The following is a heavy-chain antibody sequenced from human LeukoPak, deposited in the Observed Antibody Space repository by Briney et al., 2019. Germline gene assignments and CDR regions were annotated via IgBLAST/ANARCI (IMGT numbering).Heavy chain of an antibody. Sequence: QPGRSLRLSCAASGFTFSSYGMHWVRQAPGKGLEWVAVISYDGSNKYYADSVKGRFTISRDNSKNTLYLQMNSLRAEDTAVYYCAKDNPLITMIVVVPLYWGQGTLVTVSS. V-gene: IGHV3-30*18. CDR3: AKDNPLITMIVVVPLY. D-gene: IGHD3-22*01. J-gene: IGHJ4*02. CDR1: GFTFSSYG. CDR2: ISYDGSNK.